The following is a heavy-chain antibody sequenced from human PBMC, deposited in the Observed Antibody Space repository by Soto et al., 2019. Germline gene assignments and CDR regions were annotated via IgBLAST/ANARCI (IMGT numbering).Heavy chain of an antibody. V-gene: IGHV1-69*02. CDR2: IIPILGIA. Sequence: QVQLVQSGAEVKKPGSSVKVSCKASGGTFSSYTISWVRQAPGQGLEWMGRIIPILGIANYAQKFQGRVTITADKSTSTAYMELSSLRSEDTAVYYCASCGYSYGRFYYYYYMDGWGKGTTVTVSS. CDR3: ASCGYSYGRFYYYYYMDG. CDR1: GGTFSSYT. D-gene: IGHD5-18*01. J-gene: IGHJ6*03.